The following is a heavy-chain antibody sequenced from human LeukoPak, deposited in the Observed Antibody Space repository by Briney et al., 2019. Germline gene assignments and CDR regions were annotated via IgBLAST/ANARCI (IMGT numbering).Heavy chain of an antibody. CDR3: ARVRDTAMVNPFDY. J-gene: IGHJ4*02. CDR2: IYYSGST. D-gene: IGHD5-18*01. Sequence: SETLSLTCTVSGGSISSYYWSWIRQPPGKGLEWIGYIYYSGSTNYNPSLKSRVTISVDTSKNQFSLKLSSVTAADTAVYYCARVRDTAMVNPFDYWGQGTLVTVSS. CDR1: GGSISSYY. V-gene: IGHV4-59*01.